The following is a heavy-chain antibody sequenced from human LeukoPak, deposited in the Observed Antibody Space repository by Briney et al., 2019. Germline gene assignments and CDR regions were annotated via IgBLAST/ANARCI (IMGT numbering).Heavy chain of an antibody. V-gene: IGHV4-39*07. D-gene: IGHD5-12*01. CDR3: ARTGVVATSYFFDY. J-gene: IGHJ4*02. CDR1: GGSINSTNNY. CDR2: ISYSGSA. Sequence: SETLSLTCTVSGGSINSTNNYWGWIRQPPGKGLEWIGSISYSGSANYNPSLRSRVTISVDTSKNQFSLKLTSVTAADTAVYYCARTGVVATSYFFDYWGQGTLVTVSS.